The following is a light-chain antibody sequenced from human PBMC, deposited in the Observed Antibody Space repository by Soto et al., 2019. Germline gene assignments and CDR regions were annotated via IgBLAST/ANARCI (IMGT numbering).Light chain of an antibody. CDR3: QKYNSAPWT. CDR1: QGISNY. J-gene: IGKJ1*01. V-gene: IGKV1-27*01. Sequence: IQMTQSPSSLSTSVGDRVTITRRASQGISNYLAWYQQKPGKVPKLLIYAASTLQSGVPSRFSGSGSGTDFTLTISSLQPEDVATYYCQKYNSAPWTVGQGTKVEIK. CDR2: AAS.